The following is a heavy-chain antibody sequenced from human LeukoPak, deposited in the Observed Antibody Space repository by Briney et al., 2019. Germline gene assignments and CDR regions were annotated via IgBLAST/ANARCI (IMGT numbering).Heavy chain of an antibody. J-gene: IGHJ3*02. Sequence: GASVKVSCKASGFTFTSSAVQWVRQARGQRLEWIGWIVVGSGNTNYAQKFQERVTITRDMSTSTAYMELSSLRSEDTAVYYCAAARSLYGYHDAFDIWGQGTMVTVSS. V-gene: IGHV1-58*01. CDR1: GFTFTSSA. CDR2: IVVGSGNT. D-gene: IGHD3-16*01. CDR3: AAARSLYGYHDAFDI.